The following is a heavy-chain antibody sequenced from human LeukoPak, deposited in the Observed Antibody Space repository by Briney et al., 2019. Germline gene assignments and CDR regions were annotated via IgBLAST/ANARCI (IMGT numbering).Heavy chain of an antibody. Sequence: SSVKVSCKASGGTFSSYAISWVRQAPGQGLEWMGRIIPIFGTANYAQKFQGRVTITTDESTSTAYMELSSLRSEDTAVYYCASNGRGMTTFRSGGVNAFDIWGQGTMVTVSS. D-gene: IGHD3-16*01. CDR3: ASNGRGMTTFRSGGVNAFDI. CDR1: GGTFSSYA. CDR2: IIPIFGTA. V-gene: IGHV1-69*05. J-gene: IGHJ3*02.